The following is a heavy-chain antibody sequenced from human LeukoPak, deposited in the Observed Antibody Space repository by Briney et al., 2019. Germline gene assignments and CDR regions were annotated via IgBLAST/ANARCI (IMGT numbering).Heavy chain of an antibody. V-gene: IGHV1-2*02. CDR1: GYTFTGYY. J-gene: IGHJ4*02. Sequence: ASVKVSCKASGYTFTGYYMHWVRQALGQGLEWMGWINPNSGGTNYAQKFQGRVTMTRDTSISTAYMELSRLKSADTAMYYCAPGPRGQLVPFFDYWGQGTLVTVSS. D-gene: IGHD6-6*01. CDR2: INPNSGGT. CDR3: APGPRGQLVPFFDY.